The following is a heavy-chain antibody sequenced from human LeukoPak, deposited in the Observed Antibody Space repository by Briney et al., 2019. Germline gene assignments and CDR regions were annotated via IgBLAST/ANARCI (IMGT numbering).Heavy chain of an antibody. CDR1: GYSISSGYY. Sequence: SETLSLTCSVSGYSISSGYYWGWIRQPPGKGLEWIASMYHGGSTFYNPSPRSRVTISIDTPKNQFSLKLSSVTAADTAVYYCARVMTTATTWAFDVWGQGTMVTVSS. J-gene: IGHJ3*01. D-gene: IGHD4-17*01. CDR2: MYHGGST. CDR3: ARVMTTATTWAFDV. V-gene: IGHV4-38-2*02.